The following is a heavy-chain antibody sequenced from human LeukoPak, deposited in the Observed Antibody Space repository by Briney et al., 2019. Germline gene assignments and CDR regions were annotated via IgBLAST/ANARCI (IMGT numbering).Heavy chain of an antibody. D-gene: IGHD3-10*02. V-gene: IGHV3-48*03. CDR2: ISSSGSTI. CDR1: GFTFSSYE. CDR3: AELGITMIGGV. Sequence: QPVGSLRLSCAASGFTFSSYEMNWVRQAPGKGLGWGSYISSSGSTIYYADSVKGRFTISRDNAKNSLYLRMNSLRAEDTAVYYCAELGITMIGGVWGKGTTVTISS. J-gene: IGHJ6*04.